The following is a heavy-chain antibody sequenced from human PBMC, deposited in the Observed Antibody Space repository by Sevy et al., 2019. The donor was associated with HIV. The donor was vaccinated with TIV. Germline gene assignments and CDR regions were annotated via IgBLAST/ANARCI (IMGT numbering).Heavy chain of an antibody. V-gene: IGHV4-31*03. CDR3: ATGEGIVGGMDV. CDR2: IYYSGST. Sequence: SETLSLTCTVSGGSISSGGYYWSWIRQHPGKGLEWIGYIYYSGSTYYNPSLKSRVTISVDTSKNQFSLKLSSVTAADTAVYYCATGEGIVGGMDVWGQGTTVTVSS. D-gene: IGHD1-26*01. CDR1: GGSISSGGYY. J-gene: IGHJ6*02.